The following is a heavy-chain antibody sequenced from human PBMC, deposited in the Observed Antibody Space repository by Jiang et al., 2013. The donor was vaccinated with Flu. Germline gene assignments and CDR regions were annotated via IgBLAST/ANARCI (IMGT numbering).Heavy chain of an antibody. CDR2: ISWKSGSI. CDR1: GFTFDDYA. V-gene: IGHV3-9*01. CDR3: AKDTDGFIAARSGGDGFDV. J-gene: IGHJ3*01. Sequence: VQLLESGGGLVQPGRSLRLSCAASGFTFDDYAMHWVRQAPGKGLEWVSGISWKSGSIGYADSVKGRFTISRDNAKNSLYLQMNSLRTEDTALYFCAKDTDGFIAARSGGDGFDVWGQGTMVTVSS. D-gene: IGHD6-6*01.